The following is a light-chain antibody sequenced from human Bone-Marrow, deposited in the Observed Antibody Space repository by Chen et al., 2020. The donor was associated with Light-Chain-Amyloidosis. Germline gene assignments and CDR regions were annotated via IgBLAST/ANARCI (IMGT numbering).Light chain of an antibody. CDR1: NIGSKS. CDR2: YDS. V-gene: IGLV3-21*01. J-gene: IGLJ2*01. CDR3: QSADSSGTYEVI. Sequence: SYVLTQPPSVSVAPGKTARITCGGNNIGSKSVHWYQQKPGQAPGLVIYYDSDRPSGIPERFSGSNSGNTATLTISGVQAEDEADYHCQSADSSGTYEVIFGGGTKLTVL.